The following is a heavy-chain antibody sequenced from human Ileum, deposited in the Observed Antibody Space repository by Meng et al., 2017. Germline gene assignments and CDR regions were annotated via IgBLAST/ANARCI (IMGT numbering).Heavy chain of an antibody. J-gene: IGHJ5*02. D-gene: IGHD3-22*01. CDR1: GASISSHY. CDR2: IYYRGGA. V-gene: IGHV4-59*08. CDR3: ARLLDSSDWGWFDP. Sequence: QVQLQESGPGLVKPSETLALTSSVSGASISSHYCTWIRQPPGKGLEYIGYIYYRGGASYNPSLRSRVTMSVDTSKNQFSLNLSSVTAADTAVYYCARLLDSSDWGWFDPWGQGTLVTVSS.